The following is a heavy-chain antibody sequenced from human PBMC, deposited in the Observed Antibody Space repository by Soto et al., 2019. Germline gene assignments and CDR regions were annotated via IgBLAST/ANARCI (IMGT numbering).Heavy chain of an antibody. J-gene: IGHJ4*02. V-gene: IGHV3-64D*06. CDR3: VKDREVDY. CDR1: GFTFSTLA. Sequence: GGSLRLSCSASGFTFSTLAMHWVRQAPGKGLEYVSSISSNGGSTYYADSVKGRFIISRDHSKNTLYLQMSSLRREDTAVYYCVKDREVDYGGQGTLVTVS. CDR2: ISSNGGST.